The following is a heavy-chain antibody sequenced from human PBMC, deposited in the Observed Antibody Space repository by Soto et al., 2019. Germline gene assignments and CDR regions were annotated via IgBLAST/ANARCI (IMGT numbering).Heavy chain of an antibody. CDR2: IGGGGADT. D-gene: IGHD1-26*01. J-gene: IGHJ5*02. V-gene: IGHV3-23*01. Sequence: DEQLLESGGGLVQPGGSLTLSCAASRFTFSDYAMSWVRQAPGKGLEWVSAIGGGGADTYYADSVKGRFTISRDNSKNTLYLQMNSLRDEDTAVYYCVKDAVPYNGKWDWFDPWGQGTLVTVSS. CDR3: VKDAVPYNGKWDWFDP. CDR1: RFTFSDYA.